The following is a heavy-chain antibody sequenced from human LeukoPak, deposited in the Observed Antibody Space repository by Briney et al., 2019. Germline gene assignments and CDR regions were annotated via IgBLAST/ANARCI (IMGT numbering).Heavy chain of an antibody. CDR1: GGSVSSASYY. Sequence: PSETLSLTCTVSGGSVSSASYYWSWIRQPPGKGLEWIGYIYYIGSTNYNPSLKSRVTISVDTSKNQFSLKLSSVTAADTAVYYCARRGQRGPFDPWGQGTLVTVSS. D-gene: IGHD6-25*01. V-gene: IGHV4-61*01. CDR2: IYYIGST. CDR3: ARRGQRGPFDP. J-gene: IGHJ5*02.